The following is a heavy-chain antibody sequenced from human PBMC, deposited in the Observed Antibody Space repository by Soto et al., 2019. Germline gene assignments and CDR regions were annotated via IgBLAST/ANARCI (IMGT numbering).Heavy chain of an antibody. V-gene: IGHV4-31*03. J-gene: IGHJ2*01. CDR2: IYYSGST. CDR1: GGSISSGGYY. CDR3: ARERDGYSYWYFDL. D-gene: IGHD4-4*01. Sequence: QVQLQESGPGLVKPSQTLSLTCTVSGGSISSGGYYWSWIRQHPGKGLEWIGYIYYSGSTYYNPSLKSRVTISVDTSKNQFFLKLSSVTAADTAVYYCARERDGYSYWYFDLWGRGTLVTVSS.